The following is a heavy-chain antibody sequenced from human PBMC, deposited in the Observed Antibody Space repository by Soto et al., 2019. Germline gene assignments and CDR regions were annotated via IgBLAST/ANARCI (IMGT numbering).Heavy chain of an antibody. CDR3: ARFRPPYSKYGRGGSCYRKDFDY. J-gene: IGHJ4*02. D-gene: IGHD2-15*01. CDR1: GGSISSGGYY. Sequence: PSETLSLTCTVSGGSISSGGYYWSWIRQHPGKGLEWIGYIYYSGSTYYNPSLKSRVTISVDTSKNQFSLKLSSVTAADTAVYYCARFRPPYSKYGRGGSCYRKDFDYGGQETLVTVS. V-gene: IGHV4-31*03. CDR2: IYYSGST.